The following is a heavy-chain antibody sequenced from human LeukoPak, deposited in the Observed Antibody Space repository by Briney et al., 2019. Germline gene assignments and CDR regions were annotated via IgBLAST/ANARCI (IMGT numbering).Heavy chain of an antibody. CDR2: IYSGGST. V-gene: IGHV3-53*01. Sequence: PGGSLRLSCAASGFTFSSYEMNWVRQAPGKGLEWVSVIYSGGSTYYADSVKGRFTISRDNSKNTLYLQMNSLRAEDTAVYYCARDSAQYYYYGMDVWGQGTTVTVSS. CDR3: ARDSAQYYYYGMDV. CDR1: GFTFSSYE. J-gene: IGHJ6*02.